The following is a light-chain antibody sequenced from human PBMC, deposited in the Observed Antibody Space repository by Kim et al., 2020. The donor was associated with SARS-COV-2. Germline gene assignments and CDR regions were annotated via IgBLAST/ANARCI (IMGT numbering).Light chain of an antibody. J-gene: IGKJ1*01. CDR3: QQYNNWPPWT. CDR2: GAS. Sequence: SPEERATLSCMASQSVSSNLAWYQQKPGQAPRLLIYGASTRATGIPARFSGSGSGTEFTLTISSLQSEDFAVYYCQQYNNWPPWTFGQGTKVEIK. V-gene: IGKV3-15*01. CDR1: QSVSSN.